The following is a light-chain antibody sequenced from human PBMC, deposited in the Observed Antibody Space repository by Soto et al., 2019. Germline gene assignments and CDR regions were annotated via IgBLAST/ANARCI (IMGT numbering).Light chain of an antibody. J-gene: IGLJ1*01. CDR1: SSDVGSYNL. Sequence: QSALTQPASVSGSPGQSITISCTGTSSDVGSYNLVSWYQQHPGKAPKLMIYEGSKRPSGVSNRFSGSKSGNTASLTIYGLQAEDEADYYCCSSAGSSIRYVFGNGNKLNVL. CDR3: CSSAGSSIRYV. V-gene: IGLV2-23*01. CDR2: EGS.